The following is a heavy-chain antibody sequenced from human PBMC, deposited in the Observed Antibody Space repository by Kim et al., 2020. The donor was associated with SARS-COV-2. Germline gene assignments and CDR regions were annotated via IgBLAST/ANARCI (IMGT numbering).Heavy chain of an antibody. J-gene: IGHJ4*02. CDR3: ARHRHYGSGTYYPPQHYLEY. D-gene: IGHD3-10*01. CDR2: ISVGGATI. Sequence: GGSLRLSCAASGFIFSTYSMIWVRQAPGKGLEWVSYISVGGATIYYADSVKGRFTISRDDAKSSLFLQLNSLRDEDTAVYYCARHRHYGSGTYYPPQHYLEYWGQGTLVTVSS. CDR1: GFIFSTYS. V-gene: IGHV3-48*02.